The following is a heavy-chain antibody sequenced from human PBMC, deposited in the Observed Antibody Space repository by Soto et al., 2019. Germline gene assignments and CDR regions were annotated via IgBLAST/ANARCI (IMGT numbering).Heavy chain of an antibody. D-gene: IGHD6-19*01. J-gene: IGHJ4*02. CDR2: ISGSGGST. CDR1: GFTFSSYA. V-gene: IGHV3-23*01. Sequence: GGSLRLSCAASGFTFSSYAMSWVRQAPGKGLEWVSAISGSGGSTYYADSVKGRFTISRDNSMNTLYLQMNSLRAEDTAVYYCAKDYEYSSGWYDALFDYWGQGTLVTVSS. CDR3: AKDYEYSSGWYDALFDY.